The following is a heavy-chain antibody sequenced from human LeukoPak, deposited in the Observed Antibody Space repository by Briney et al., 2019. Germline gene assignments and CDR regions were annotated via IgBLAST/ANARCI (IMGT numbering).Heavy chain of an antibody. V-gene: IGHV3-21*01. D-gene: IGHD3-16*01. CDR1: GFTFSSYS. CDR3: AREGYDYVWGSYAPLDY. CDR2: ISSSSYI. Sequence: PGGSLRLSCAASGFTFSSYSMNWVRQVPGKGLEWVSSISSSSYIYYADSVKGRFTISRDNAKNSLYLQMNSLRAEDTAVYYCAREGYDYVWGSYAPLDYWGQGTLVTVSS. J-gene: IGHJ4*02.